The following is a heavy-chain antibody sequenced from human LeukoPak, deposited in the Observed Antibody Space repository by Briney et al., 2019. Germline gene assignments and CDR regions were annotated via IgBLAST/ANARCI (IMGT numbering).Heavy chain of an antibody. V-gene: IGHV3-21*01. Sequence: PGGSLRLSCAASGFTFSSYSMNWVRQAPGKGLEWVSSISSSSSYIYYADSVKGRFTISRDDAKNSLYLQMNSLRAEDTAVYYCAREPVAGYNWFDPWGQGTLVTASS. CDR2: ISSSSSYI. CDR3: AREPVAGYNWFDP. J-gene: IGHJ5*02. CDR1: GFTFSSYS. D-gene: IGHD6-19*01.